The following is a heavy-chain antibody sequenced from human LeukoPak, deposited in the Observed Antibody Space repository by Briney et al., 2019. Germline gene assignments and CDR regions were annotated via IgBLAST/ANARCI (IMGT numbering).Heavy chain of an antibody. V-gene: IGHV1-46*01. CDR1: GYTFTSYY. CDR3: ARKEDGYNHFDC. D-gene: IGHD5-24*01. Sequence: ASVTVSCKASGYTFTSYYMHWVRQPPAQGLEWMGIINPSGGSTSYAQKFQGRVTMTRDTSTSTVYMELSSLRSEDTAVYYCARKEDGYNHFDCWGEGALVTVSS. CDR2: INPSGGST. J-gene: IGHJ4*02.